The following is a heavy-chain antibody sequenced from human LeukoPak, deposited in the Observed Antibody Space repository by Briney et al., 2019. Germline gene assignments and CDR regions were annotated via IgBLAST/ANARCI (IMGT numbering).Heavy chain of an antibody. D-gene: IGHD3-22*01. Sequence: PGRSLRLSCAASGFTFSSYAMHWVRQAPGKGLEWVAVISYHGSNKYYADSVKGRFTISRDNPKNTLYLQMNSLRAEDTAVYFCAKRGVVIRVILVGFHKEAYYFDSWGQGALVTVSS. CDR3: AKRGVVIRVILVGFHKEAYYFDS. CDR2: ISYHGSNK. J-gene: IGHJ4*02. V-gene: IGHV3-30*04. CDR1: GFTFSSYA.